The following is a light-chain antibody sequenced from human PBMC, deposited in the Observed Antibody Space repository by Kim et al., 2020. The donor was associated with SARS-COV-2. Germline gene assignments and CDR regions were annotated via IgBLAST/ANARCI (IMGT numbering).Light chain of an antibody. V-gene: IGKV3-15*01. CDR1: QSVSSN. Sequence: SPGERATLSCRASQSVSSNLAWYQQKPGQAPRLLIYGAIIRATGIPARFSGSGSGTEFTLTISSLQSEDFAVYYCQQYNNWPPSTFGQGTRLEIK. J-gene: IGKJ5*01. CDR2: GAI. CDR3: QQYNNWPPST.